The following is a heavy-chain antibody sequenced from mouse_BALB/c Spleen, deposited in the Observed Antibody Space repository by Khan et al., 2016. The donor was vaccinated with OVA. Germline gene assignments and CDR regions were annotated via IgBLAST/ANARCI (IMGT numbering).Heavy chain of an antibody. J-gene: IGHJ3*01. CDR3: ARDSYRYDFTY. CDR1: GFSLTTYG. Sequence: QVQLKQSGPGLVQPSQSLSITCTVSGFSLTTYGVHWVRQSPGKGLEWLGVIWSGGSTDYNADFISRLSISKDNSKSQVFFKMNSLQADDTAIYYCARDSYRYDFTYWGQGTLVTVSA. V-gene: IGHV2-4-1*01. D-gene: IGHD2-14*01. CDR2: IWSGGST.